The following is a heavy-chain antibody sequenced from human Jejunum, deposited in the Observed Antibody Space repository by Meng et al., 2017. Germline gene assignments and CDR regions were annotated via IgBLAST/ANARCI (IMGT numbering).Heavy chain of an antibody. V-gene: IGHV6-1*01. Sequence: QLQSSASGLVNPSPTLAPPCAISGDSVSSTGAAWNRISQSPSGGLEWLGRTYCKSKCYNDYAVSVKGRIAINPDTSKNQFFLQLNSVTPEDTAVYYCARDYGTSRPFEYWGQGILVTVSS. CDR3: ARDYGTSRPFEY. CDR1: GDSVSSTGAA. CDR2: TYCKSKCYN. J-gene: IGHJ4*02. D-gene: IGHD1/OR15-1a*01.